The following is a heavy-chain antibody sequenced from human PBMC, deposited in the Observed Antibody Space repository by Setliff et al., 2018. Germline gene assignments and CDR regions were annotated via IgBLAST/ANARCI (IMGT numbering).Heavy chain of an antibody. J-gene: IGHJ4*02. V-gene: IGHV3-23*01. CDR1: GFTFSTHA. CDR2: ATTSGTYS. D-gene: IGHD6-13*01. Sequence: PGGSLSLSCAASGFTFSTHAMTWVRQAPGKGLEWVSTATTSGTYSYYADSVKGRFTISRDDSKNTLYLQMNSLRAEDTAVYYCAKEKYSSTWYERKPFDCWGQGTLVTVSS. CDR3: AKEKYSSTWYERKPFDC.